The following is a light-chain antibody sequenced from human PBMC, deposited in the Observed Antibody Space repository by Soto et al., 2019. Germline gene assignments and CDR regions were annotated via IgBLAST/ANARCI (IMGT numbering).Light chain of an antibody. J-gene: IGKJ2*01. V-gene: IGKV3-20*01. CDR1: QSVSSSY. CDR2: GGS. CDR3: QQYGSLPRT. Sequence: EIVLTQSPGTLSLSPGERATLSCRASQSVSSSYLGWYHQKPGQAPRLLIYGGSSRATSIPDRFSGSGSGTDFTLTISILEPEDFAVYYCQQYGSLPRTFGQGTKLEIK.